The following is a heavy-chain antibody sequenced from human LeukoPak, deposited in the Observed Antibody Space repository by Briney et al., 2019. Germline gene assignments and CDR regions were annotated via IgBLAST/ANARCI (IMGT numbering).Heavy chain of an antibody. Sequence: GATVKISCKASGYNFGNFGITWVRQAPGQRLEWMGCISGYKENTKYAEKLQDRVTMTSDGHTTTAYLEVLSLRSDDTAIYYCARDFSRQQLSSWGQGTLVIVSS. CDR1: GYNFGNFG. CDR2: ISGYKENT. J-gene: IGHJ5*02. CDR3: ARDFSRQQLSS. V-gene: IGHV1-18*01. D-gene: IGHD6-13*01.